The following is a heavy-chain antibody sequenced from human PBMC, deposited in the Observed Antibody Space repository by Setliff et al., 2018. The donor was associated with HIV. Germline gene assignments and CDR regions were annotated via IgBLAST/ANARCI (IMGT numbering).Heavy chain of an antibody. CDR3: AIDMVGGWLRPMPDF. D-gene: IGHD2-2*01. Sequence: ASVKVSCKASGYLFTIYSIHWVRQAPGQGLEWMGVIDPSGGSTSYAQKFHGRVTMTEDTSTNTAYMELSGLRSGDTAVYYCAIDMVGGWLRPMPDFWGQGALVTVSS. CDR1: GYLFTIYS. V-gene: IGHV1-46*01. J-gene: IGHJ4*02. CDR2: IDPSGGST.